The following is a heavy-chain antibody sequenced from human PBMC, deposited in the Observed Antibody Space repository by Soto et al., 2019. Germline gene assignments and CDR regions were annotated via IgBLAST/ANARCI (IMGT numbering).Heavy chain of an antibody. Sequence: GGSLRLSCAASGFTFDDYAMHWVRQAPGKGLEWVSGISWNSGSIGYADSVKGRFTISRDNAKNSLYLQMNSLRAEDTALYYCAKDHSSSWSKAWFDPWGQGTLVTVSS. J-gene: IGHJ5*02. CDR3: AKDHSSSWSKAWFDP. V-gene: IGHV3-9*01. D-gene: IGHD6-13*01. CDR1: GFTFDDYA. CDR2: ISWNSGSI.